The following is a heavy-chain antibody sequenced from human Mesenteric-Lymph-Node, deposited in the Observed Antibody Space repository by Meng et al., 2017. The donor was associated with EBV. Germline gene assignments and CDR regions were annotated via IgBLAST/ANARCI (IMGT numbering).Heavy chain of an antibody. D-gene: IGHD3-9*01. V-gene: IGHV1-2*06. Sequence: VQLGRAGARVMKPGAAVKVSCKASGYTFIAYYMHWVRQAPGQGLEWMGRIKPNSGGTNYAEKFQDRVTMTRDTSISTVYMELSGLRSDDTAVYYCVRDHRTLTGSLDPWGQGTLVTVSS. J-gene: IGHJ5*02. CDR3: VRDHRTLTGSLDP. CDR2: IKPNSGGT. CDR1: GYTFIAYY.